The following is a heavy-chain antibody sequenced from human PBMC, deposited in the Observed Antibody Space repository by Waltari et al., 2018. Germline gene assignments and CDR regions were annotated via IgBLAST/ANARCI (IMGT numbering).Heavy chain of an antibody. D-gene: IGHD3-10*01. CDR1: GGSISSSSYY. Sequence: QLQLQESGPGLVKPSETLSLTCTVSGGSISSSSYYWGWIRQPQGKGLEWIGSIYYSGSTYYNPSLKSRVTISVDTSKNQFSLKLSSVTAADTAVYYCARHAYYYGSGSYAPDAFDIWGHGTMVTVSS. J-gene: IGHJ3*02. CDR2: IYYSGST. CDR3: ARHAYYYGSGSYAPDAFDI. V-gene: IGHV4-39*07.